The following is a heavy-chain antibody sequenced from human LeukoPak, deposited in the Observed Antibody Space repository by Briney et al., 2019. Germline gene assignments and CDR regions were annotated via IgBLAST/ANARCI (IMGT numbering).Heavy chain of an antibody. D-gene: IGHD3-22*01. CDR2: IYYSGNT. J-gene: IGHJ3*02. CDR3: ARHNSGYYFDAFDI. CDR1: GGSISSYY. Sequence: PSETLSLTCTVSGGSISSYYWSWIRQPPGKGLGWIGYIYYSGNTNYNPSLKSRVTLSVDTSKNQFSLKLSSVTAADTAVYFCARHNSGYYFDAFDIWGQGTMVTVSS. V-gene: IGHV4-59*08.